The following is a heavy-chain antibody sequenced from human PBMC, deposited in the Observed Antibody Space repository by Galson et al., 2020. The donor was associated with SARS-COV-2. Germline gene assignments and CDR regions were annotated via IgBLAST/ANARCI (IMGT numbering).Heavy chain of an antibody. V-gene: IGHV3-48*01. CDR3: ARAPDYYYYYMDV. CDR2: ISTSSITI. CDR1: GFTFSSYS. Sequence: GGSLRLSCAASGFTFSSYSMNWVRQAPVKGLEWVSYISTSSITIYYADSVKGRFTISRDNAKNSLYLQMNSLRAEDTAVYYCARAPDYYYYYMDVWGKGTTVTISS. J-gene: IGHJ6*03.